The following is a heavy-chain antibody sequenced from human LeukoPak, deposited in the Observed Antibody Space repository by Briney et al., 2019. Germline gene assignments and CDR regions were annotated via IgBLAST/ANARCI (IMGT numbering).Heavy chain of an antibody. CDR2: IYTSGST. CDR3: ARAMIVVNDAFDI. CDR1: GGSISSYY. V-gene: IGHV4-4*07. Sequence: SETLSLTCTFSGGSISSYYWSWIRQPAVKGLEWIGRIYTSGSTNYNPSLKSRVTISVDTSKNQFSLKLSSVTAADTAVYYCARAMIVVNDAFDIWGQGTMVTVSS. D-gene: IGHD3-22*01. J-gene: IGHJ3*02.